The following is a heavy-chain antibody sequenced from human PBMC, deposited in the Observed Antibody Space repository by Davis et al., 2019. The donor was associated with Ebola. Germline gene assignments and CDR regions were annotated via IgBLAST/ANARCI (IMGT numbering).Heavy chain of an antibody. J-gene: IGHJ5*01. CDR3: AREAGSTTRLYDS. Sequence: ASVKVSCKASAGTFSSYAISWVRQAPGQGLEWKGWISAYNGNTNYAQKLQGRVTMTTDTSRSRAYMELRRLRSDDTAVYYCAREAGSTTRLYDSWGQGTLVTVSS. CDR2: ISAYNGNT. CDR1: AGTFSSYA. V-gene: IGHV1-18*01. D-gene: IGHD1-26*01.